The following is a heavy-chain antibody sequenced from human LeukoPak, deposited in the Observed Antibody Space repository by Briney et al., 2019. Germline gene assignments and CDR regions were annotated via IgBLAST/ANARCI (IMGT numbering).Heavy chain of an antibody. V-gene: IGHV4-59*08. Sequence: SETLSLTCTVSGGSISSYYWSWIRQPPGKGLEWIGYIYYSGSTNYNPSLKSRVTISVDTSKNQFSLKLSSVTAADTAVYYCARHVRRAVAGTRFDPWGQGTLVTVSS. CDR1: GGSISSYY. CDR2: IYYSGST. D-gene: IGHD6-19*01. J-gene: IGHJ5*02. CDR3: ARHVRRAVAGTRFDP.